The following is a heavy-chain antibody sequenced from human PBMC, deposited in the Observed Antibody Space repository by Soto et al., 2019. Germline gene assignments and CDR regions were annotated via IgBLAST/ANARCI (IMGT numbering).Heavy chain of an antibody. V-gene: IGHV3-73*01. Sequence: GGSLRLSCAAAGLTFSNAWMHWVRPASGKGLEWVGRIRSKANSYATAYAASVKGRFTISRDDSKNTAYLQMNSLKTEDTAVYYCTRHDSNYDFWSGSPPRYGMDVWGQGTTVTVSS. J-gene: IGHJ6*02. CDR3: TRHDSNYDFWSGSPPRYGMDV. D-gene: IGHD3-3*01. CDR1: GLTFSNAW. CDR2: IRSKANSYAT.